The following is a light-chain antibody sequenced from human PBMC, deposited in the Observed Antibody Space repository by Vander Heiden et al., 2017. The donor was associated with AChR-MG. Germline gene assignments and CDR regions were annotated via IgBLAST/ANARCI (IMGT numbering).Light chain of an antibody. CDR3: QQDDNPPST. V-gene: IGKV1-33*01. CDR1: QDISNY. J-gene: IGKJ2*01. CDR2: DAS. Sequence: DIQMTQSPSSLSASVGDRVTITCQASQDISNYLNWYQQKPGKAPKLLIYDASNLETGVPSRFSGSGSGTDFTFTISSLQPEDIATYYCQQDDNPPSTFGQGTKLEIK.